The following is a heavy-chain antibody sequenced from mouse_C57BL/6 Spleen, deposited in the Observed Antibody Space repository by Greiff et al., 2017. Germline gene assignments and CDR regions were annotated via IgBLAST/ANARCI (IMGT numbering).Heavy chain of an antibody. CDR1: GYAFSSSW. Sequence: VQLQQSGPELVKPGASVKISCKASGYAFSSSWMNWVKQRPGKGLEWIGRIYPGDGDTNYNGKFKGKATLTADKSSSTAYMQHSSLSSEDSAVYYYAKGHWAMDYWGQGTSVTVSS. V-gene: IGHV1-82*01. J-gene: IGHJ4*01. CDR2: IYPGDGDT. D-gene: IGHD4-1*01. CDR3: AKGHWAMDY.